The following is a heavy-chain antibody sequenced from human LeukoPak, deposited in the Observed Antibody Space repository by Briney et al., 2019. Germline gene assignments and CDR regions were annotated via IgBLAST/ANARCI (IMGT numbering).Heavy chain of an antibody. J-gene: IGHJ4*02. CDR1: GYSFTSYW. D-gene: IGHD5-12*01. V-gene: IGHV5-51*01. Sequence: GESLKISCKGSGYSFTSYWIGRVRQMPGKGLEWMGIIFPGDSDTRYSPSFQGQVTISADKSISTAYLQWSSLRASDTAMYYCARPHGPGNDRFDYWGQGTLVTVSS. CDR3: ARPHGPGNDRFDY. CDR2: IFPGDSDT.